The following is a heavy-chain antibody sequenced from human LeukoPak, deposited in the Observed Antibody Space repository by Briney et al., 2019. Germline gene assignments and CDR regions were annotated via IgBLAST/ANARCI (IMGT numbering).Heavy chain of an antibody. Sequence: PGGSLRLSCAASGFTFSSYAMSWVRQAPGKGLEWVSTVSGSGSRTDNADSVKGRFTISRDNSKNTVYLQMNSLRADDTAVYYCAKGWYFDLWGRGTLVTVSS. V-gene: IGHV3-23*01. J-gene: IGHJ2*01. CDR1: GFTFSSYA. CDR2: VSGSGSRT. CDR3: AKGWYFDL.